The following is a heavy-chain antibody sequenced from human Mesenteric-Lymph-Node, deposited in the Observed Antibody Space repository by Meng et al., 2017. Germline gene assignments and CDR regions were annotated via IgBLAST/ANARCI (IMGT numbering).Heavy chain of an antibody. Sequence: GGSLRLSCAASGFTFSSYGMNWVRQAPGKGLEWVSSISSSSSYIYYADSVKGRFTISRDNAKNSLYLQMNSLRAEDTAVYYCARVDNYYDSSGYYYASNAFDIWGQGTMVTVSS. CDR1: GFTFSSYG. CDR3: ARVDNYYDSSGYYYASNAFDI. CDR2: ISSSSSYI. D-gene: IGHD3-22*01. J-gene: IGHJ3*02. V-gene: IGHV3-21*01.